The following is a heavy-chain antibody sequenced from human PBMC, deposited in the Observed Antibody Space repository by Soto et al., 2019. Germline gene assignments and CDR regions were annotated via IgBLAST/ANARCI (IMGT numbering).Heavy chain of an antibody. Sequence: PWGSLRLSCAASGFTFSSYWMSWVRQAPGKGLEWVANIKQDGSEKYYVDSVKGRFTISRDNAKNSLYLQMNSLRAEDTAVYYCARADPRITMIVDAFDIWGQGTMVTVSS. V-gene: IGHV3-7*01. CDR2: IKQDGSEK. J-gene: IGHJ3*02. D-gene: IGHD3-22*01. CDR3: ARADPRITMIVDAFDI. CDR1: GFTFSSYW.